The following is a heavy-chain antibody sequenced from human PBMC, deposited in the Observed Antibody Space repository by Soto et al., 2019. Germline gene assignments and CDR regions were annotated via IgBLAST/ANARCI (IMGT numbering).Heavy chain of an antibody. J-gene: IGHJ4*02. V-gene: IGHV4-39*01. D-gene: IGHD2-2*01. CDR2: IYSSGNT. CDR3: ARHGNQLLLYYFDH. Sequence: QLQLQESGPGLVKPSETLSLTCTVSGGSINDNTYYWAWVRQPPGKGLEWIGSIYSSGNTYYNPSLQSRVSISVHTSKTQFSLRLSSVTAADTAVYFCARHGNQLLLYYFDHWGQGSLVTVSS. CDR1: GGSINDNTYY.